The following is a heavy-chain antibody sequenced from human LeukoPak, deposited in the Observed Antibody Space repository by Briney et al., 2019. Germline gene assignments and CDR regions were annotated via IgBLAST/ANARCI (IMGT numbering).Heavy chain of an antibody. CDR3: ARDKNSGSYFSNWFDP. J-gene: IGHJ5*02. CDR2: ISYDGSNK. V-gene: IGHV3-30-3*01. CDR1: GFTFSSYA. Sequence: GGSLRLSCAASGFTFSSYAMHWVRQAPGKGLEWVAVISYDGSNKYYADSVKGRFTISRDNSKYTLYLQMNSLRAEDTAVYYCARDKNSGSYFSNWFDPWGQGTLVTVSS. D-gene: IGHD1-26*01.